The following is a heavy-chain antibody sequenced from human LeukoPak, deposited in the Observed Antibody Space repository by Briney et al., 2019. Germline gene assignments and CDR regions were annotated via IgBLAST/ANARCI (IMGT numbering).Heavy chain of an antibody. J-gene: IGHJ4*02. CDR2: ISGSGGST. CDR1: GFTFSSYA. Sequence: PGGSLRLSCAASGFTFSSYAMNWVRQAPGKGLEWVSAISGSGGSTYYADSVKGRFTISRNNSKNTLYLQMNSLRAEDTAVYYCASGYSGSCFTYWGQGTLVTVSS. V-gene: IGHV3-23*01. CDR3: ASGYSGSCFTY. D-gene: IGHD1-26*01.